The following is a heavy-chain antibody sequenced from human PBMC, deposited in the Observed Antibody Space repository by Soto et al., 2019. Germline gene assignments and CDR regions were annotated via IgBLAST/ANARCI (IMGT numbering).Heavy chain of an antibody. Sequence: QVQLQESGPGLVKPSETLSLTCTVSGGSISSYYWSWIRQPPGKGLEWIGYIYYSGSTNYHPSLKNRVTMSVDTPKNQYSLKLSSVTAADTAVYYCAIVHTTHWYFDLWGRGTLVTVSS. CDR2: IYYSGST. V-gene: IGHV4-59*01. CDR3: AIVHTTHWYFDL. J-gene: IGHJ2*01. D-gene: IGHD1-1*01. CDR1: GGSISSYY.